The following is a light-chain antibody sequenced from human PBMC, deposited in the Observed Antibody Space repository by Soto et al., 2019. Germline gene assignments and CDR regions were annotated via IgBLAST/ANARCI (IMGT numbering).Light chain of an antibody. CDR2: DVS. CDR3: SSYTSSSSL. Sequence: QSVLTQPASVSGSPGQSITISCTGTSSDVDGYNSVSWYQQRPGKAPKLMIYDVSNRPSGVSNRFSGSKSGNTASLTISGLQAEDEADYYCSSYTSSSSLFGTGTKVTVL. CDR1: SSDVDGYNS. J-gene: IGLJ1*01. V-gene: IGLV2-14*01.